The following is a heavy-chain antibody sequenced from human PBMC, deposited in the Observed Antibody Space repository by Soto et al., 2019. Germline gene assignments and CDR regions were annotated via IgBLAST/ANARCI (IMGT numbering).Heavy chain of an antibody. CDR1: GFTFSSNS. D-gene: IGHD2-15*01. CDR3: ARDLYFDY. Sequence: EVQLVESGGGLAQPGGSLRLSCSVSGFTFSSNSMNWVRQAPGKGLEWVSYISSGSSTIYYADSVQGRFTISRDNAKNSLYLQMNSLRDEDTAGYYCARDLYFDYWGQGILVTVSS. V-gene: IGHV3-48*02. J-gene: IGHJ4*02. CDR2: ISSGSSTI.